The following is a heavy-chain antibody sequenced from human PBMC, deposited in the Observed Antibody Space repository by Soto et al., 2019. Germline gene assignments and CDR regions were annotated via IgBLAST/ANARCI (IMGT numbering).Heavy chain of an antibody. V-gene: IGHV4-39*01. J-gene: IGHJ6*02. D-gene: IGHD2-2*01. CDR1: GGSISSSSYY. CDR2: IYFSGST. CDR3: ATQPLARYCSSTSCLHYDGMDV. Sequence: ETLSLTCTVSGGSISSSSYYWGWIRQPPGKGLEWIGSIYFSGSTYYNPSLKSRVTISVDTSKNHFSLKLRSVTAADTSVYYCATQPLARYCSSTSCLHYDGMDVWGQGTTVTVSS.